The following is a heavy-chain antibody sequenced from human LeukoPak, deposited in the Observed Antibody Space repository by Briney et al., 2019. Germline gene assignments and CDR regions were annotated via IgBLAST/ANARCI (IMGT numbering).Heavy chain of an antibody. CDR2: VYYSGST. V-gene: IGHV4-59*01. J-gene: IGHJ4*02. CDR1: GGSISSYY. Sequence: SETLSLTCTVSGGSISSYYWSWIRQPPGEGLEWIGLVYYSGSTNYNPSLKSRVTLSVDTSKNQFSLKLNSVTAADTAVYYCARHYCTGDNCYYFDYWGQGTLVTVSS. CDR3: ARHYCTGDNCYYFDY. D-gene: IGHD2-15*01.